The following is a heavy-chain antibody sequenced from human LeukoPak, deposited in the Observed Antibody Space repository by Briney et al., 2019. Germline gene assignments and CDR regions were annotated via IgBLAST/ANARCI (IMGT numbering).Heavy chain of an antibody. CDR2: FDPEDGET. V-gene: IGHV1-24*01. Sequence: ASVKVSCKVSGSTLTELSMHWVRQAPGKGLEWMGGFDPEDGETIYAQKFQGRVTMTEDTSTDTAYMELSSLRSEDTAVYYCASICSSTSCYVNDYWGQGTLVTVSS. J-gene: IGHJ4*02. D-gene: IGHD2-2*01. CDR3: ASICSSTSCYVNDY. CDR1: GSTLTELS.